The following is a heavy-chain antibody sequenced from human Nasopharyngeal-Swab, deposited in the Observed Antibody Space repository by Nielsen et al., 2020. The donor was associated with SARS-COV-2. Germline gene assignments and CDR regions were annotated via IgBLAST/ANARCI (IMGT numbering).Heavy chain of an antibody. CDR2: ISSSSAYI. V-gene: IGHV3-21*01. CDR3: ARDGDYGDYADFDY. Sequence: GEFLKISCAASGFTFSGYSMNWVRQAPGKGLEWVSSISSSSAYIYYAGSVKGRFTVSRDNAKYSLYLQMNSLRAEDTAVYYCARDGDYGDYADFDYWGQGTLVAVSS. J-gene: IGHJ4*02. D-gene: IGHD4-17*01. CDR1: GFTFSGYS.